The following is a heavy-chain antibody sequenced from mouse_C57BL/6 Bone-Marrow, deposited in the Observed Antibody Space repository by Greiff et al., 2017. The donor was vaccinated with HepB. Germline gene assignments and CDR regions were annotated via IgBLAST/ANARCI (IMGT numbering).Heavy chain of an antibody. D-gene: IGHD2-1*01. J-gene: IGHJ1*03. CDR2: IDPENGDT. V-gene: IGHV14-4*01. CDR3: TNYGNFDWYFDV. CDR1: GFNIKDDY. Sequence: EVKLMESGAELVRPGASVKLSCTASGFNIKDDYMHWVKQRPEQGLEWIGWIDPENGDTEYASKFQGKATITADTSSNTAYLQLSSLTSEDTAVYYCTNYGNFDWYFDVWGTGTTVTVSS.